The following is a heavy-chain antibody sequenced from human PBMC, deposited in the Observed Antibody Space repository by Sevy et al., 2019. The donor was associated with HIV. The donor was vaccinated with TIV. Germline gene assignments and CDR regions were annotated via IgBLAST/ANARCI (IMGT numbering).Heavy chain of an antibody. Sequence: GGSLRLSCAASGFTFSSYGMNWVRQAPGKGLEWVSSISSSSGYIFYADSVKGRFTISRDNAKNSLYLQMNSLRAEDTAVYYCARDNLGYCISTSCPAWFAPWGQGTLVTVSS. CDR3: ARDNLGYCISTSCPAWFAP. J-gene: IGHJ5*02. CDR1: GFTFSSYG. D-gene: IGHD2-2*01. V-gene: IGHV3-21*01. CDR2: ISSSSGYI.